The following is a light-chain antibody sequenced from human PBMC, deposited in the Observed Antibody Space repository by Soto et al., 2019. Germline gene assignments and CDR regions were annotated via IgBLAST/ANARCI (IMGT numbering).Light chain of an antibody. J-gene: IGKJ1*01. Sequence: TQSPATLSFSPGETATLSCSASRGISSNLAWYQQKPGQATRLLIYGASSRATGVQARFSGSGSGTEFTLTISSLQSEDFAVYYCQQYHNWPPWTFGPGTKVDI. CDR1: RGISSN. CDR2: GAS. CDR3: QQYHNWPPWT. V-gene: IGKV3-15*01.